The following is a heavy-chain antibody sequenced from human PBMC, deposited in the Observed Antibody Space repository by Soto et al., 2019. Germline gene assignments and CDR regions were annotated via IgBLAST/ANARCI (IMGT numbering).Heavy chain of an antibody. CDR1: GDSISSINNY. D-gene: IGHD5-18*01. Sequence: SETLSLTCTVSGDSISSINNYWSWIRQPPGEGLEWIGFISYSGTTSYSPSLKSRVAISLDTSKNQFSLSLNFVTAADTAVYCCARGRGYSYGLDPWGQGSLVTVSS. J-gene: IGHJ5*02. V-gene: IGHV4-30-4*01. CDR2: ISYSGTT. CDR3: ARGRGYSYGLDP.